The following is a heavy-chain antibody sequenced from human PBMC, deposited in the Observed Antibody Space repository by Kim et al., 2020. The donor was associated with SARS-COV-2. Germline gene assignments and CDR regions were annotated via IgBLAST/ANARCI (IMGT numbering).Heavy chain of an antibody. J-gene: IGHJ4*02. CDR1: GYTFTSYY. CDR3: ARAGWVAAAGTAGFDY. CDR2: INPSGGST. V-gene: IGHV1-46*01. D-gene: IGHD6-13*01. Sequence: ASVKVSCKASGYTFTSYYMHWVRQAPGQGLEWMGIINPSGGSTSYTQKFQGRVTMTRDTSTSTVYMELSSLRSEDTAVYYCARAGWVAAAGTAGFDYWGQGTLVTVSS.